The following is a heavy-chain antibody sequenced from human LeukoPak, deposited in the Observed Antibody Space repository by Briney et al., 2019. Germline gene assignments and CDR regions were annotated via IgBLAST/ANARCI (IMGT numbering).Heavy chain of an antibody. CDR3: ARTDGDYVWGSYRYSYFDY. Sequence: PSETLSLNCAVYGGTFSGYYWSWLRQPPGKGLEWIGEINHSGSTNYNPSLKSRVTISVDTSKNQFSLKLSSVTAADTAVYYCARTDGDYVWGSYRYSYFDYWGQGTLVSVSS. D-gene: IGHD3-16*02. V-gene: IGHV4-34*01. CDR1: GGTFSGYY. J-gene: IGHJ4*02. CDR2: INHSGST.